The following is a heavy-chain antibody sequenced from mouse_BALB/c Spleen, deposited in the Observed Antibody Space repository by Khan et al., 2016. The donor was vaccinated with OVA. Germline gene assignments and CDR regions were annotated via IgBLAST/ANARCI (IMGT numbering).Heavy chain of an antibody. J-gene: IGHJ3*01. D-gene: IGHD2-2*01. CDR2: INPNNGGT. CDR3: ARSGYGSFAY. V-gene: IGHV1S81*02. Sequence: QVQLQQSGAELVKPGASVRLSCKASGYTFTSYYLYWVKQRPGQGLEWIGDINPNNGGTNFNEKFKSKATLTVDKSSSTAYIQLNSLTSEDSAVYYIARSGYGSFAYWGQGTLVTVSA. CDR1: GYTFTSYY.